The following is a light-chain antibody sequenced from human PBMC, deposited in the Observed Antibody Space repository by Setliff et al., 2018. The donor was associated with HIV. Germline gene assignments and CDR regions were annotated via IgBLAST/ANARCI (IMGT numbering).Light chain of an antibody. CDR2: DVS. CDR1: SSDIGGYNY. V-gene: IGLV2-14*03. J-gene: IGLJ2*01. CDR3: CSYTRSSTLL. Sequence: QSALTQPASVSGSPGQSITISCTGTSSDIGGYNYVSWYKQHPGKAPKLMIYDVSNRPSWVSNRFSGSKSGNTASLTISGLQAEDEADYYCCSYTRSSTLLFGGGTKVTVL.